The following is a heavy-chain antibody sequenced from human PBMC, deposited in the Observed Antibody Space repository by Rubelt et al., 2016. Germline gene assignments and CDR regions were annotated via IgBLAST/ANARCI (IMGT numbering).Heavy chain of an antibody. CDR3: ARDDYVYGAGSYSPPFDS. V-gene: IGHV3-23*01. CDR2: ISGGGGST. D-gene: IGHD3-10*01. J-gene: IGHJ4*02. Sequence: EVQLLESGGGLVQPGGSLRLSCAASGFPFSTYAMSWVRQAPGKGLEWVSVISGGGGSTFYADSVKGRFTISRDHFKNTLYLQMNSLRAADTAVYYCARDDYVYGAGSYSPPFDSWGQGTLVTVSS. CDR1: GFPFSTYA.